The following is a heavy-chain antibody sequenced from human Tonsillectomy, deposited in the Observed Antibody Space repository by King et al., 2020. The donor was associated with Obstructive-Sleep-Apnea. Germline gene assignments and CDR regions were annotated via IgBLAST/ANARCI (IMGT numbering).Heavy chain of an antibody. J-gene: IGHJ3*01. CDR3: ARQLNAFDF. D-gene: IGHD1-1*01. CDR2: INPNSGGK. Sequence: VQLVESGAEVKKPGASVRVSCKASGYIFTGYYIHWVRQAPRQGLEWMGWINPNSGGKNSAQKIQGRVTMTRDTSISTAYMELSRLRSDDTAVYYCARQLNAFDFWGQGTVVTVSS. V-gene: IGHV1-2*02. CDR1: GYIFTGYY.